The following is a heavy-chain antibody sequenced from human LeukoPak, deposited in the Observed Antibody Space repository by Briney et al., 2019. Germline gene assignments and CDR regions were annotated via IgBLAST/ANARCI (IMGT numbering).Heavy chain of an antibody. Sequence: ASVKVSCKASGGTFSSYAISWVRQASGQGLEWMGRIIPIFGTANYAQKFQGRVTITTDESTSTAYMELSSLRSEDTAVYYCATEPTIYDFWSGSMYYFDYWGQGTLVTVSS. J-gene: IGHJ4*02. CDR3: ATEPTIYDFWSGSMYYFDY. CDR1: GGTFSSYA. CDR2: IIPIFGTA. D-gene: IGHD3-3*01. V-gene: IGHV1-69*05.